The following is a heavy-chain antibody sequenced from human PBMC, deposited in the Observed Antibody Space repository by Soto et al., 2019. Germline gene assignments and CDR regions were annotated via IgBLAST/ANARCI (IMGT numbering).Heavy chain of an antibody. CDR1: GFTFSSYA. CDR2: ISYDGSNK. D-gene: IGHD3-3*01. V-gene: IGHV3-30-3*01. J-gene: IGHJ6*02. CDR3: ARVRDFWSGHKNYGMDV. Sequence: AGGSLRLSCAASGFTFSSYAMHWVRQAPGKGLEWVAVISYDGSNKYYADSVKGRFTISRDNSKNTLYLQMNSLRAEDAAVYYCARVRDFWSGHKNYGMDVWGQGTTVTVSS.